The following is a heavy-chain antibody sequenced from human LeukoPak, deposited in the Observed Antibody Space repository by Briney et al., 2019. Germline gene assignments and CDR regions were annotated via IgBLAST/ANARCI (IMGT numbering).Heavy chain of an antibody. Sequence: QPGGSLRLSCAASGFTVSSNYMSWVRQAPGKGLEWVSVIYSGGSTYYADSVKGRFTISRDNSKNTLYLQMNILRAEDTAVYYCARDLDCSGGSCYSYWGQGTLVTVSS. J-gene: IGHJ4*02. CDR2: IYSGGST. CDR1: GFTVSSNY. CDR3: ARDLDCSGGSCYSY. V-gene: IGHV3-66*02. D-gene: IGHD2-15*01.